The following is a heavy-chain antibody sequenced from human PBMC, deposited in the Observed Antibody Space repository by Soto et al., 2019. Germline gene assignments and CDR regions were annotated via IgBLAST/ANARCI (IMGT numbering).Heavy chain of an antibody. CDR1: GYIMTTYG. CDR3: ARGTDFDY. J-gene: IGHJ4*02. Sequence: QVQLVQSGTEVKKPGASVKVSCKASGYIMTTYGVSWVRQAPGQGREWVGWISAYNDHTNYAQKFQGKDTMTTDTSTSTAFMELRSLGSDDTAVYYCARGTDFDYWGQGTLVTVSS. CDR2: ISAYNDHT. V-gene: IGHV1-18*01. D-gene: IGHD1-1*01.